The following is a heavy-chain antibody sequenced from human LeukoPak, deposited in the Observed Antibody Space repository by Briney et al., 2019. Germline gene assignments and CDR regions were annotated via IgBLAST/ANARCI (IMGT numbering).Heavy chain of an antibody. D-gene: IGHD3-22*01. Sequence: PSETLSLTCSVSGYSISNGYYWGWIRQPPGKGLEWIGSIYHSGSTYYNPSLKSRVTISVDTSKNQFSLKLSSVTAADTAVYYCARDRSGYYYEDYYYYYMDVWGKGTTVTISS. CDR2: IYHSGST. V-gene: IGHV4-38-2*02. CDR3: ARDRSGYYYEDYYYYYMDV. CDR1: GYSISNGYY. J-gene: IGHJ6*03.